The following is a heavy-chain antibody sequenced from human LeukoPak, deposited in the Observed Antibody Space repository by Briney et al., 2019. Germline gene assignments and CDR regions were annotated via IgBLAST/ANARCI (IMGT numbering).Heavy chain of an antibody. J-gene: IGHJ4*02. V-gene: IGHV4-34*01. CDR1: GGSFSGYY. CDR3: ARGYCSGGSCYSDGRGRKNYFDY. CDR2: MNHSGST. Sequence: SETLSLTCAVYGGSFSGYYWSWIRQPPGKGLEWIGEMNHSGSTNYNPSLKSRVTISVDTSKNQFSLKLSSVTAADTAVYYCARGYCSGGSCYSDGRGRKNYFDYWGQGTLVTVSS. D-gene: IGHD2-15*01.